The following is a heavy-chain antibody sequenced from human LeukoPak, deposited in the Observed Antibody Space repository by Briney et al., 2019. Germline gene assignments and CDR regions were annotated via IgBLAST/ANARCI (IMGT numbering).Heavy chain of an antibody. CDR2: IYYTGST. CDR1: GGSLSSSSCY. J-gene: IGHJ4*02. V-gene: IGHV4-39*01. D-gene: IGHD3-22*01. CDR3: GRHHYFDSSGYSVYYFDY. Sequence: PSETLSLTCTVSGGSLSSSSCYGGWIRQAPGTWLEWIGSIYYTGSTYYHPSLKSRVTISVDTSKNQFSLKLSSLTAADTAVYYCGRHHYFDSSGYSVYYFDYWGQGTLVTVSS.